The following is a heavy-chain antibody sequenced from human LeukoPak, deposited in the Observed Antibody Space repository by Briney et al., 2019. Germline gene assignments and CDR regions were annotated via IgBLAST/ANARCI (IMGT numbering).Heavy chain of an antibody. CDR1: GGSISGNY. Sequence: PSETLSFTCTVSGGSISGNYWSWIRQPPGKGLEWNGYIHYSGRTNSSPSLKSRVTISVDTSKNQFSLKLTSVTAADTAVYYCARLVVTSGLDWFDPWGQGTLVTVSS. CDR3: ARLVVTSGLDWFDP. CDR2: IHYSGRT. D-gene: IGHD3-22*01. J-gene: IGHJ5*02. V-gene: IGHV4-59*08.